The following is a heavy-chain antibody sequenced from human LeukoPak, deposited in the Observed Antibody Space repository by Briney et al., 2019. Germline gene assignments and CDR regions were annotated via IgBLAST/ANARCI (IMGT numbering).Heavy chain of an antibody. CDR1: GFTFDDYA. Sequence: PGRSLRLSCAASGFTFDDYAMHWVRQAPGKGLEWVSGISWNSGSIGYADSVKGRFTISRDNAKNSLYLQMNSLRAEDTALYYCAKGSWTLYYYYGMDVWGQGTTVTVSS. J-gene: IGHJ6*02. CDR2: ISWNSGSI. CDR3: AKGSWTLYYYYGMDV. D-gene: IGHD1-1*01. V-gene: IGHV3-9*01.